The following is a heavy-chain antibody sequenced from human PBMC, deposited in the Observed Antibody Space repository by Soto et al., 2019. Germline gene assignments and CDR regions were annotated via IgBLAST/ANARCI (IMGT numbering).Heavy chain of an antibody. J-gene: IGHJ3*02. D-gene: IGHD3-10*01. Sequence: SETLCLTCTVAGGSISGYYWSWIRQPPGKGLEWIGYIYYSGSTNYNPSLKSRVTISVDTSKNQFSLKLSSVTAADTAVYYCARVMSLSGGDAFDIWGQGTMVTVSS. CDR3: ARVMSLSGGDAFDI. CDR2: IYYSGST. CDR1: GGSISGYY. V-gene: IGHV4-59*01.